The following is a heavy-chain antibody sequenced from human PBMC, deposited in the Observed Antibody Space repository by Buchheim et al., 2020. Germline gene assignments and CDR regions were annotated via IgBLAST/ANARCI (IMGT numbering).Heavy chain of an antibody. CDR3: ARGPLYGDYNVGMDV. V-gene: IGHV3-48*03. CDR1: GFTFSSYE. Sequence: EVQLVESGGGLVQPGGSLRLSCAASGFTFSSYEMNWVRQVPGQGLEWVSYISSSGSTIYYADSVQGRFTISRDNAKNSLYLQMNSLRAEDTAVYYCARGPLYGDYNVGMDVWGQGTT. CDR2: ISSSGSTI. J-gene: IGHJ6*02. D-gene: IGHD4-17*01.